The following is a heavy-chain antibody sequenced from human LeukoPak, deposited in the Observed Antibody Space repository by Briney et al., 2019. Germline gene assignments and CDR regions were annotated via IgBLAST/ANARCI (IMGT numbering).Heavy chain of an antibody. CDR2: ISWDSGGI. CDR1: GFTFDAYA. D-gene: IGHD6-13*01. V-gene: IGHV3-9*01. J-gene: IGHJ5*02. Sequence: GRSLRLSCAASGFTFDAYAMHWVRQLPGKGLEWVSGISWDSGGIGYADSVKGRFTISRDNAKNSPNLQMNSLRPEDTALYYCAKGGHSNSFNWFDAWGQGALVTVSS. CDR3: AKGGHSNSFNWFDA.